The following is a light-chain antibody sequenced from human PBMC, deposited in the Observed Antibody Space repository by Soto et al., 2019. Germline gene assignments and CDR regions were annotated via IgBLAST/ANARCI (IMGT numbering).Light chain of an antibody. CDR1: RDIGHD. CDR2: AAS. CDR3: LQHCNFSWT. V-gene: IGKV1-6*01. J-gene: IGKJ1*01. Sequence: AIQMTQSPSSLSASVGDRVTFTCRASRDIGHDLGWYQQKPGKAPKHLIFAASNLQSGVPSRFSGGGSGTDFTLTISSLQADDFATYYCLQHCNFSWTFGQGTKVETK.